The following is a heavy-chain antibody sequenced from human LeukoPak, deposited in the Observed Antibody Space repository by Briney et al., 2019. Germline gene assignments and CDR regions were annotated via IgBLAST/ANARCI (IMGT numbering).Heavy chain of an antibody. V-gene: IGHV4-59*12. CDR3: GSYGYSSHYYYGMDV. Sequence: PSETLSLTCTDSAGSIISYYWSWIRQPPRKRLEWSGYIYYSGSSNFNPSPKSRVTMSVDTSKNQFSLKLSSVTAANTAVYSGGSYGYSSHYYYGMDVWGQGTTVTVSS. CDR1: AGSIISYY. CDR2: IYYSGSS. J-gene: IGHJ6*02. D-gene: IGHD5-18*01.